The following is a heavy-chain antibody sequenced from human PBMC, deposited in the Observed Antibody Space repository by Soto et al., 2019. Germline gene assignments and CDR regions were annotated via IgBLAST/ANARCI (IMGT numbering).Heavy chain of an antibody. V-gene: IGHV4-30-4*01. D-gene: IGHD5-12*01. CDR1: GGSISSGDYY. CDR2: IYYSGST. CDR3: ARAGLATMYPGNNWFDP. Sequence: QVQLQESGPGLVKPSQTLSLTCTVSGGSISSGDYYWSWIRQPPGKGLEWIGNIYYSGSTYYNPSLKSRVTISVDTSKNQLSLNLSSVTAADTAMYYCARAGLATMYPGNNWFDPWGQGTLVTVSS. J-gene: IGHJ5*02.